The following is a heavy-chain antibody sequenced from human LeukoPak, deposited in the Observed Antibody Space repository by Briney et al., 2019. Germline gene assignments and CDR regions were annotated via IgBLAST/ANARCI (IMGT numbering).Heavy chain of an antibody. CDR2: ISSSGTTV. CDR3: ARDSLRSGEFDY. J-gene: IGHJ4*02. Sequence: PGGSLRLSCAASGFKFSTYEMNWVRQAPGKGLEWVSYISSSGTTVYYADSVKGRFAISRDNAENSLFLQMNGLRAEDTAIYYCARDSLRSGEFDYWGQGALGTVSA. V-gene: IGHV3-48*03. D-gene: IGHD2-21*01. CDR1: GFKFSTYE.